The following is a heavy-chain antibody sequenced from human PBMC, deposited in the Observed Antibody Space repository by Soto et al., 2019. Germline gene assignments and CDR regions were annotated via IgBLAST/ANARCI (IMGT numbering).Heavy chain of an antibody. CDR2: IWYDGSNK. J-gene: IGHJ6*02. CDR1: GFTFSSYG. D-gene: IGHD2-8*01. Sequence: GGSLRLSCAASGFTFSSYGMHWVRQAPGKGLEWVAVIWYDGSNKYYADSVKGRFTISRDNSKNTLYLQMNSLSAEDTAVYYWAIGDCTNGVCDGRGYYYGMDVWGQGTTVTVSS. CDR3: AIGDCTNGVCDGRGYYYGMDV. V-gene: IGHV3-33*01.